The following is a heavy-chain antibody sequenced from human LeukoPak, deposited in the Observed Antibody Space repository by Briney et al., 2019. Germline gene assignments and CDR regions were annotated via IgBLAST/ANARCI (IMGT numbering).Heavy chain of an antibody. Sequence: SETLSLTCTVSGGSISSYYWSWIRQPPGKGLEWIGYIYYSRSTNYNPSLKSRVTISVDTSKNQFSLKLSSVTAADTAVYYCAGSPPGYDSSGYFDYWGQGTLVTVSS. D-gene: IGHD3-22*01. V-gene: IGHV4-59*01. CDR1: GGSISSYY. CDR3: AGSPPGYDSSGYFDY. CDR2: IYYSRST. J-gene: IGHJ4*02.